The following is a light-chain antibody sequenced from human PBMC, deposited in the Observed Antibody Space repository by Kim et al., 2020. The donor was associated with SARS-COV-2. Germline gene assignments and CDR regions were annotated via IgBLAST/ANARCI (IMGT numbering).Light chain of an antibody. CDR1: NLDDKY. Sequence: SYELTQPPSVSVSPGQTASISCSGDNLDDKYVCWYHQKPGQSPVVVIYRDIERPSGIPERFSGSNSGNTATLTISGTQALDEGDYYCQAWDSSEAVFGGG. J-gene: IGLJ3*02. CDR2: RDI. V-gene: IGLV3-1*01. CDR3: QAWDSSEAV.